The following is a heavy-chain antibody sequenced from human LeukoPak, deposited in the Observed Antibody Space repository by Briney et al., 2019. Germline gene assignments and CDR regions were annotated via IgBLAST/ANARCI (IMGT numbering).Heavy chain of an antibody. V-gene: IGHV3-53*01. Sequence: GGSLRLSCAASGFAVSSNYMTWVRQAPGKGLEWVSVVYSGGSTEYADSMKGRFTISRDNSKNTLYLQMNSLRAEDTAVYYCARTSSAVNTKGLDSWGQGTLVTVSS. J-gene: IGHJ4*02. CDR1: GFAVSSNY. CDR2: VYSGGST. D-gene: IGHD6-13*01. CDR3: ARTSSAVNTKGLDS.